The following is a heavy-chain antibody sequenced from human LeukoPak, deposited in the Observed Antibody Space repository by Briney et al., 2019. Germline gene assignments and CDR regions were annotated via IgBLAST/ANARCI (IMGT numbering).Heavy chain of an antibody. CDR1: GGSSSGYY. D-gene: IGHD3-10*01. V-gene: IGHV4-34*01. CDR2: INHSGST. Sequence: SETLSLTCAVYGGSSSGYYWSWIRQPPGKGLEWIGEINHSGSTNYNPSLKSRVTISVGTSKNQFSLKLSSVTAADTAVYYCARGRLWFGELFSWFDPWGQGTLVTVSS. CDR3: ARGRLWFGELFSWFDP. J-gene: IGHJ5*02.